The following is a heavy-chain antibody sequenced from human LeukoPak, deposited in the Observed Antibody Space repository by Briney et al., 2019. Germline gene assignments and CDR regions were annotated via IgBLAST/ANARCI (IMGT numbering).Heavy chain of an antibody. CDR2: IYGAHYTT. V-gene: IGHV5-51*01. D-gene: IGHD1-7*01. CDR3: ARRPAGTRTFDY. J-gene: IGHJ4*02. Sequence: GESLKISCKGSGYSFTSYWIGWVRQMPGKGLEWMGVIYGAHYTTIYSPPFHGQITISADKSISTAYLQWTSLKASDTAMYYCARRPAGTRTFDYWGQGALVTVSS. CDR1: GYSFTSYW.